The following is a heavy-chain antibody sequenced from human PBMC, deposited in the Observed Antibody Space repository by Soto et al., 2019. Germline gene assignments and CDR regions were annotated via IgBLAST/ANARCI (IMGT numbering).Heavy chain of an antibody. CDR3: TLETNNALAGR. CDR1: GFTFINYA. V-gene: IGHV3-23*01. CDR2: ISGDAVNT. D-gene: IGHD6-19*01. J-gene: IGHJ4*02. Sequence: EVQLLESGGTLVQPGGSLRLSCAASGFTFINYAMSWVRQAPGKGLEWVSAISGDAVNTYYADSVKGRFTISRDNSKNTLYLQMYGLRVEDTAVYYCTLETNNALAGRWGQGTLVTVSS.